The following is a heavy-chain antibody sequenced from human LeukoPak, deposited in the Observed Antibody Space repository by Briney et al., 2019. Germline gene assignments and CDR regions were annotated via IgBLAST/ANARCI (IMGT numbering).Heavy chain of an antibody. D-gene: IGHD3-10*01. J-gene: IGHJ4*02. CDR1: GGSISSSSYY. Sequence: SETLSLTCTVSGGSISSSSYYWGWIRQPPGKGLEWIGSIYYSGSTYYNPSLKSRVTISVGTSKNQFSLKLSSVTAADTAVYYCARGLLWFGESTLFDYWGQGTLVTVSS. V-gene: IGHV4-39*07. CDR2: IYYSGST. CDR3: ARGLLWFGESTLFDY.